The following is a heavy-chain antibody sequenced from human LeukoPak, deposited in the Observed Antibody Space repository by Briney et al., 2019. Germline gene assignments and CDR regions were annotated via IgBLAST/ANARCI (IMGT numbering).Heavy chain of an antibody. CDR3: AKATIFGVVYYYYYMDV. V-gene: IGHV3-23*01. D-gene: IGHD3-3*01. CDR2: ITLSGGST. CDR1: GFTFSYYD. J-gene: IGHJ6*03. Sequence: GGSLRLSCAASGFTFSYYDMSWVRQAPGKGLEWVASITLSGGSTFYADSVKGRFTISRDNSKNTLYLQMNSLRAEDTAVYYCAKATIFGVVYYYYYMDVWGKGTTVTVSS.